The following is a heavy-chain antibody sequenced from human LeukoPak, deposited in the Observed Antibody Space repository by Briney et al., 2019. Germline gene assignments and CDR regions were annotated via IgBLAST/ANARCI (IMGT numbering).Heavy chain of an antibody. CDR3: ARVSYYDSSGYYYSPFGYFDY. J-gene: IGHJ4*02. CDR1: GFTFSSYA. CDR2: ISGSGGST. D-gene: IGHD3-22*01. Sequence: GGSLRLSCAASGFTFSSYAMSWVRQAPGKGLEWVSAISGSGGSTYYADSVKGRFTISRDNSKNTLYLQMNSLRAEDTAVYYCARVSYYDSSGYYYSPFGYFDYWGQGTLVTVSS. V-gene: IGHV3-23*01.